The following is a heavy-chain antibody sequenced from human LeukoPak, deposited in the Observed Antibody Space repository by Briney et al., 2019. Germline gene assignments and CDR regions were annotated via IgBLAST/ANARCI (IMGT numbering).Heavy chain of an antibody. Sequence: PGGSLRLSCSASGFTFSSYAMHWVRQAPGKGLEFVSGISSNGGSTYYTDPVKGRLTISRDNSKNTVYLQMSSLRPEDTDVYFCVKRLNNYFDYWGQGTLVTVSS. CDR3: VKRLNNYFDY. D-gene: IGHD4/OR15-4a*01. V-gene: IGHV3-64D*06. J-gene: IGHJ4*02. CDR2: ISSNGGST. CDR1: GFTFSSYA.